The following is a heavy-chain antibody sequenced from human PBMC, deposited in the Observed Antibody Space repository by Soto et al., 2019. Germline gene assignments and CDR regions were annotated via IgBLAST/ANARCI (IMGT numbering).Heavy chain of an antibody. CDR1: GGSFSGYY. CDR2: INHSGST. CDR3: AREGSSDPFDY. J-gene: IGHJ4*02. Sequence: SETLSLTCAVYGGSFSGYYWSWIRQPPGKGLEWIGEINHSGSTNYNPSLKSRVTISVDTSKNQFSLKLSSVTAADTAVYYCAREGSSDPFDYWGQGTLVTVSS. D-gene: IGHD6-13*01. V-gene: IGHV4-34*01.